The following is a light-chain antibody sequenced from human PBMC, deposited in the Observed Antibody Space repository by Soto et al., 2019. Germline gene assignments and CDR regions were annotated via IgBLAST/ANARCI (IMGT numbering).Light chain of an antibody. Sequence: EIVLTQSPATLSLSPWERAILSCRASQSVSSYLAWYQQKPGQAPRLLIYDASNRATGIPARFSGSGSGTDFTLTISSLEPEDFAVYYCQQRSDWPPGYTFGQGTKLELK. CDR1: QSVSSY. V-gene: IGKV3-11*01. J-gene: IGKJ2*01. CDR3: QQRSDWPPGYT. CDR2: DAS.